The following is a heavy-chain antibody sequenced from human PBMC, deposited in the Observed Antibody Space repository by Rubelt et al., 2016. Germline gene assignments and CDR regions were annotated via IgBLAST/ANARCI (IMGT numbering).Heavy chain of an antibody. J-gene: IGHJ5*02. CDR1: GGSFSGYY. Sequence: QAQLQQWGAGLLKPSETLSLTCAVYGGSFSGYYWSWIRQPPGKGLEWIGEINHSGSTNYNPSLKSRVTISVETSKNQFSLKLSSVTAADTAVYYCARAHLPSRRWFDPWGQGTLVTVSS. V-gene: IGHV4-34*01. CDR3: ARAHLPSRRWFDP. CDR2: INHSGST.